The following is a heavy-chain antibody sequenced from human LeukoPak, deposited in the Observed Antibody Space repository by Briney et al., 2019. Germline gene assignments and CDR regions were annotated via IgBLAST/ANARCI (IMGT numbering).Heavy chain of an antibody. CDR3: AREFRKSPTGG. V-gene: IGHV3-74*01. CDR2: IKSDGSTT. CDR1: GFTFSSYW. Sequence: TGGSLRLSCAASGFTFSSYWMHWVRQAPAKGLVWVSRIKSDGSTTTYADSVKGRFTISRDNAKNTLYLQMNSLRAEDTAVYFCAREFRKSPTGGWGQGTLVTVSS. D-gene: IGHD1-14*01. J-gene: IGHJ4*02.